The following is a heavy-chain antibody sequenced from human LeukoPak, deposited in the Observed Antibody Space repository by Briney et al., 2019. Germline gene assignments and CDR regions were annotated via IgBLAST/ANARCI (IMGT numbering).Heavy chain of an antibody. CDR1: GGSISSYY. CDR3: ARESYYDSSGHLPPFDI. J-gene: IGHJ3*02. D-gene: IGHD3-22*01. V-gene: IGHV4-59*01. Sequence: SETLSVTCTVSGGSISSYYWSWIRQPPGKGLEWIGYIYYSGSTNYNPSLKSRVTISVDTSKNQFSLKLSSVTAADTAVYYCARESYYDSSGHLPPFDIWGQGTMVTVSS. CDR2: IYYSGST.